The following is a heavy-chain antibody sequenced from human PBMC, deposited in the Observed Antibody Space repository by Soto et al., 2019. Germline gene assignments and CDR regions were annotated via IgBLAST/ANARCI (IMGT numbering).Heavy chain of an antibody. J-gene: IGHJ4*02. CDR3: ATLRWFGELYFDY. D-gene: IGHD3-10*01. Sequence: EVQLLESGGGLVQPGGSLRLSCAASGFTFSSYAMSWVRQAPGKGLEWVSAISGSGGSTYYADSVKGRFTISRDNSKNTLDLQMHSLRAEDTAVYYCATLRWFGELYFDYWGQGTLVTVSS. CDR1: GFTFSSYA. V-gene: IGHV3-23*01. CDR2: ISGSGGST.